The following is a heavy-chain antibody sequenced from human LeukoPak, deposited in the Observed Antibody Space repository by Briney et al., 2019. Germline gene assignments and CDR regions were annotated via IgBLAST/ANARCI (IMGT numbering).Heavy chain of an antibody. CDR3: ATYSILNAREFRY. CDR1: GITFSFSH. D-gene: IGHD4-11*01. Sequence: GGSLRLSCVASGITFSFSHMNWVRQAPGKGLEWVANVQHIGGETYYVDSVKGRFTISRDNAKNSVYLQMNSLGADDTAVYYCATYSILNAREFRYWGQGTLVTVTS. CDR2: VQHIGGET. J-gene: IGHJ1*01. V-gene: IGHV3-7*01.